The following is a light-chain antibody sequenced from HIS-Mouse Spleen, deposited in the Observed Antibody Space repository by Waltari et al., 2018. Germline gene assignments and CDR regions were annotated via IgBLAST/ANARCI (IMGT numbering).Light chain of an antibody. Sequence: QPVLTQPPSASASLGASVTLTCTLSSGYSNYKVDWYQQRPVKRPRFGMRVGTGGIVGSKGDGIPDRFSVLGSGLNRYLTIKNIQEEDESDYHCGADHGSGSNFVSWVFGGGTKLTVL. V-gene: IGLV9-49*01. J-gene: IGLJ3*02. CDR1: SGYSNYK. CDR2: VGTGGIVG. CDR3: GADHGSGSNFVSWV.